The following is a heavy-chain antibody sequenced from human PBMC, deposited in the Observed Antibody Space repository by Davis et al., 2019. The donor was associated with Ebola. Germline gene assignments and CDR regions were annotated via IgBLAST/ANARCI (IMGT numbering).Heavy chain of an antibody. V-gene: IGHV3-73*01. CDR1: GFTFSGSA. J-gene: IGHJ4*02. D-gene: IGHD1-26*01. CDR3: TRHGIVGASSH. Sequence: GESLKISCAASGFTFSGSAMHWVRQASGKGLEWVGRIRSKANSYATAYAASVKGRFTISRDDSKNTAYLQMNSLKTEDTAVYYCTRHGIVGASSHWGQGTLVTVSS. CDR2: IRSKANSYAT.